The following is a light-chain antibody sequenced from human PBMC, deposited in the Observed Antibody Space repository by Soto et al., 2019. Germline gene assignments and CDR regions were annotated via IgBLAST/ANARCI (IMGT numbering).Light chain of an antibody. J-gene: IGLJ7*01. CDR2: EVS. Sequence: QSVLTQPASVSGSPGQSITISCTGTSSDVGGYNYVSWYQQNPGKAPKLMIYEVSNRPSGVSNRFSGSKSGNTASLTISGLQAEDEADYYCSSYTSSSTAVFGGGTQLTVL. V-gene: IGLV2-14*01. CDR3: SSYTSSSTAV. CDR1: SSDVGGYNY.